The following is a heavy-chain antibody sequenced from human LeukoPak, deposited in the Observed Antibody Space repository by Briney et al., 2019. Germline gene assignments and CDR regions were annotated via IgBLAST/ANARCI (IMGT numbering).Heavy chain of an antibody. CDR1: GFTFSTYA. V-gene: IGHV3-23*01. D-gene: IGHD3-10*01. J-gene: IGHJ4*02. Sequence: GGSLRLSCAASGFTFSTYAMSWVRQAPGKGLEWVSLISGSGGGTYYADSVKGRFTISRDKFKNTLFLQMNSLRAEDTAVYYCAKDVRVGEYYGSGTYLDFWGQGTLVTVSS. CDR2: ISGSGGGT. CDR3: AKDVRVGEYYGSGTYLDF.